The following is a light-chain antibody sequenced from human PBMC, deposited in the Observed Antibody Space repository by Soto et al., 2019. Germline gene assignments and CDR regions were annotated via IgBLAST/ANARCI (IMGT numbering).Light chain of an antibody. V-gene: IGLV1-47*01. CDR3: AAWDESLSGWRI. CDR1: SSNIGRNF. Sequence: QSVLTQPPSASGTPGQRVTIPCSGSSSNIGRNFVCWYQQLPQMAPKLLIFRNNQRPSGVPDRFSGSRSGTSASLAISGLRSEDEADYYCAAWDESLSGWRIFGTGTKVTVL. J-gene: IGLJ1*01. CDR2: RNN.